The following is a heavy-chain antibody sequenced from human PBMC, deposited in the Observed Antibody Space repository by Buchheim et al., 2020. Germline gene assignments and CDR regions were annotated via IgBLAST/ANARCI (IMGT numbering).Heavy chain of an antibody. J-gene: IGHJ6*02. Sequence: EVQLLESGGGLVQPGGSLRLSCAASGFTFSSYAMSWVRQAPGKGLEWVAAISGSGSSTYYEDSVKGRFTISSDNSKNTLYLQMNSLRAEDTAVYYCAKSGPGGYCSSTSCWNDYYYYYCMDVWGQGTT. V-gene: IGHV3-23*01. D-gene: IGHD2-2*01. CDR1: GFTFSSYA. CDR3: AKSGPGGYCSSTSCWNDYYYYYCMDV. CDR2: ISGSGSST.